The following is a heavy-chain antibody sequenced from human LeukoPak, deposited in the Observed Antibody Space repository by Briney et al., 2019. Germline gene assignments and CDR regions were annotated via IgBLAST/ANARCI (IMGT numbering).Heavy chain of an antibody. CDR2: IYPGGGST. CDR1: GYTFTTYG. CDR3: ARDNDLGY. D-gene: IGHD2-8*01. V-gene: IGHV1-46*01. J-gene: IGHJ4*02. Sequence: ASVKVSCKASGYTFTTYGIIWVRQAPGQGLEWMGIIYPGGGSTNSAQKLQGRVTMTRDMSTSTVYMELSSLRSEDTAVYYCARDNDLGYWGQGTLVTVSS.